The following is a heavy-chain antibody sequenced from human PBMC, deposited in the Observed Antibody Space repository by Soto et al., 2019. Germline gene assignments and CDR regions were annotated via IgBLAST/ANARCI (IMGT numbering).Heavy chain of an antibody. J-gene: IGHJ3*01. CDR1: GFTVSNIY. V-gene: IGHV3-66*01. CDR3: ARDPLRLEGDDV. Sequence: EVQLVESGGGSVQPGGSLRLSCAASGFTVSNIYMSWVRQAPGKGLECVSVIYSNGNTYYAYSVGGRFTISRDSSKNTLYLQMRSLRADDTAVYYCARDPLRLEGDDVWGQGTMVTVSS. D-gene: IGHD3-16*01. CDR2: IYSNGNT.